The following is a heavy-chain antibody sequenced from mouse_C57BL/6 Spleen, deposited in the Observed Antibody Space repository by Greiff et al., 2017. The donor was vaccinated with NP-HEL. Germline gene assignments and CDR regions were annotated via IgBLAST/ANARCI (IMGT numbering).Heavy chain of an antibody. CDR1: GYSFTGYY. CDR2: INPSTGGT. D-gene: IGHD1-1*01. Sequence: VQLQQSGPELVKPGASVKISCKASGYSFTGYYMNWVKQSPEKSLEWIGEINPSTGGTTYNQKFKAKATLTVDKSSSTAYMQLKSLTSEDSAVYYCARDWGNGTYYFDYWGQGTTLTVSS. J-gene: IGHJ2*01. V-gene: IGHV1-42*01. CDR3: ARDWGNGTYYFDY.